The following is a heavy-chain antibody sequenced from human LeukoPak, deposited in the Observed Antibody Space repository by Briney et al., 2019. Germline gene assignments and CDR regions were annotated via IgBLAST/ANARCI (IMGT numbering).Heavy chain of an antibody. Sequence: GGSLRLSCAASGFTFTNAWMTWVRQAPGKGLEWVGRIKSKGDGETTDYAAPVKGRFTVSRDDSKATLYLQMNSLKAEDTAVYYCATDLGLTMIRGVIVHWGQGALVTVSS. CDR3: ATDLGLTMIRGVIVH. D-gene: IGHD3-10*01. CDR1: GFTFTNAW. CDR2: IKSKGDGETT. V-gene: IGHV3-15*01. J-gene: IGHJ4*02.